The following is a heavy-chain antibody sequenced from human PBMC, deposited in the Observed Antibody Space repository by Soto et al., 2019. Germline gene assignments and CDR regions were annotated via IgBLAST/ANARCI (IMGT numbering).Heavy chain of an antibody. J-gene: IGHJ4*02. CDR2: MNPNSGNT. V-gene: IGHV1-8*01. Sequence: AASVKVSCKASGYTFTSYDINWVRQATGQGLEWMGWMNPNSGNTGYAQKFQGRVTMTRNTSISTAYMELSSLRSEDTAVYYCARALRFLEWLPHFRPGYWGQGTLVTVSS. CDR3: ARALRFLEWLPHFRPGY. CDR1: GYTFTSYD. D-gene: IGHD3-3*01.